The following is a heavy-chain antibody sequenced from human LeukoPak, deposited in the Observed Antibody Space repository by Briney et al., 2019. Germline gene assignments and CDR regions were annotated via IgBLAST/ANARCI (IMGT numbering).Heavy chain of an antibody. D-gene: IGHD5-12*01. V-gene: IGHV3-21*01. CDR1: GFTFSSYS. J-gene: IGHJ3*02. CDR3: ARVTRGSGYAFDI. Sequence: GGSLRLSCAASGFTFSSYSMNWVRQAPGKGLEWVSSISSSSSYIYYADSVKGRFTISRDNAKNSLYLQMNSLRAEDTAVYYCARVTRGSGYAFDIWGQGTMVTVSS. CDR2: ISSSSSYI.